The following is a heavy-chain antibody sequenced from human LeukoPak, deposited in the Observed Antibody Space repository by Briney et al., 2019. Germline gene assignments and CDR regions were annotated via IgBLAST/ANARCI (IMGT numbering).Heavy chain of an antibody. CDR1: GFTFSSYS. V-gene: IGHV3-21*01. Sequence: PGGSLRLSCSASGFTFSSYSMNWVRQAPGKGLEWVASISDTASHIYYADSVKGRFTISRDNAKNSLWLQMNSLRAEDTAVYFCAREDIGLHIEYWGQGSLVTVSS. CDR2: ISDTASHI. D-gene: IGHD2-15*01. J-gene: IGHJ4*02. CDR3: AREDIGLHIEY.